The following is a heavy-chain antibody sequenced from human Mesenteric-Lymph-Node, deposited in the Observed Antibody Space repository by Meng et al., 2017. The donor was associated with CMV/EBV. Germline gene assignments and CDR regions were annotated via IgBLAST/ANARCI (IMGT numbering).Heavy chain of an antibody. D-gene: IGHD3-10*01. V-gene: IGHV3-48*04. J-gene: IGHJ6*02. CDR3: VRESSYYYGMDV. Sequence: GESLKISCAASGFTFITYSMKWVRQAPGKGLECISHISGTSTAIYYADSVKDRFTISRDNAKNSLYLQMNSLRADDTAVYYCVRESSYYYGMDVWGQGTTVTVSS. CDR1: GFTFITYS. CDR2: ISGTSTAI.